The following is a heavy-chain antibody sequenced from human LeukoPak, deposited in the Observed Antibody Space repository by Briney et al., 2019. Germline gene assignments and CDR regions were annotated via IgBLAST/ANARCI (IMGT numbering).Heavy chain of an antibody. J-gene: IGHJ5*02. CDR3: ATAYWEYQLLFLGLDP. CDR1: GYTLTELS. CDR2: FDPEDGET. V-gene: IGHV1-24*01. D-gene: IGHD2-2*01. Sequence: ASVKVSCKVSGYTLTELSMHWVRLAPGKGLEWMGGFDPEDGETIYAQKFQGRVTMTEDTSTDTAYMELSSLRPEDTAVYYCATAYWEYQLLFLGLDPWGQGTLVTVSS.